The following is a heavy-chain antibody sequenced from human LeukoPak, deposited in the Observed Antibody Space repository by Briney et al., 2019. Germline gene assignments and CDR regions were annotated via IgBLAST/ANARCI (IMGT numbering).Heavy chain of an antibody. V-gene: IGHV3-30-3*01. J-gene: IGHJ4*02. D-gene: IGHD6-6*01. CDR3: AKDEGYSSSSLDY. Sequence: SGGSLRLSCAASGFSFSSYAMHWVRQAPGKGLEWVAVISYDGSNKYYADSVRGRFTISRDNAKNSLYLQMNSLRTEDMALYYCAKDEGYSSSSLDYWGQGTLVTVSS. CDR1: GFSFSSYA. CDR2: ISYDGSNK.